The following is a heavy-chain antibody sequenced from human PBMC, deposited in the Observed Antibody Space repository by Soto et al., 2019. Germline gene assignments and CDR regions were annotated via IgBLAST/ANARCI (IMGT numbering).Heavy chain of an antibody. J-gene: IGHJ4*02. CDR2: ISSNGGTI. CDR3: VNGPLIAAAGLFY. CDR1: GFTFSSYA. D-gene: IGHD6-13*01. Sequence: GGSLRLSCSASGFTFSSYAMHWVRQAPGKGLEYVSGISSNGGTIYYADSVKGRFTISRDNSKNTLFLQMSSLRPEDTAVYYCVNGPLIAAAGLFYWGLGTLVTVPS. V-gene: IGHV3-64D*06.